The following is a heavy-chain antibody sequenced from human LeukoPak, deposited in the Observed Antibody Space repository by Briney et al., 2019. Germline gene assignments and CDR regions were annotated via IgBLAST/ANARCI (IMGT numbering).Heavy chain of an antibody. CDR2: ISSSSSTI. D-gene: IGHD3-22*01. V-gene: IGHV3-48*04. Sequence: PGGSLRLSCAASGFTFSSYSMNWVRQAPGKGLEWVSYISSSSSTIYYADSVKGRFTISRDNAKNSLYLQMNSLRAEDTAVYYCARDPGMIVVDIPPYFDYWGQGTLVTVSS. J-gene: IGHJ4*02. CDR3: ARDPGMIVVDIPPYFDY. CDR1: GFTFSSYS.